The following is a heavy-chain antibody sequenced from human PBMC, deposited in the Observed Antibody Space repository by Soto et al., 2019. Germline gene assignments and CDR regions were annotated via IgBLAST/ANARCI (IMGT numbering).Heavy chain of an antibody. CDR2: INIYSGDA. V-gene: IGHV1-18*01. CDR1: GYTFTSYG. D-gene: IGHD3-22*01. Sequence: QVRLEQSGPEVKKTGASVKVSCKASGYTFTSYGISWVRQDPGQGLERMGWINIYSGDANYAQSFQDRVTMTRDTSTNTVYMEMRTLRYDDTAVYYCARALYYYDNSGLAYWGQGTLVTVSS. J-gene: IGHJ4*02. CDR3: ARALYYYDNSGLAY.